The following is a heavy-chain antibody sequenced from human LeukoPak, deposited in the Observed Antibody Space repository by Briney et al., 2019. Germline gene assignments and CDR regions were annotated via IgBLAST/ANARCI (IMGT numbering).Heavy chain of an antibody. Sequence: SETLSLTCTVSGGSISSYYWSWIRQPAGKGLEWIGRIYTSGSTNYNPSLKSRVTMSVDTSKNQFSLKLSSVTAADTAVYYCARARVAVAKYYFDYWGQGTLVTVSS. CDR1: GGSISSYY. CDR3: ARARVAVAKYYFDY. CDR2: IYTSGST. D-gene: IGHD6-19*01. J-gene: IGHJ4*02. V-gene: IGHV4-4*07.